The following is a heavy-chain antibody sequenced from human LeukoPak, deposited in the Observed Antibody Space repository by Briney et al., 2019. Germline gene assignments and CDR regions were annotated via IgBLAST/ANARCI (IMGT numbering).Heavy chain of an antibody. CDR3: VRDLFGFDF. V-gene: IGHV3-64D*06. Sequence: GGSLRLSCSASGFTFNTLSMHWIRQAPGKGLEYVSVISPDGGNTYYAESVKGRFTIARDNSRNTVFLQMSSLRPEDTATYFCVRDLFGFDFWGQGALVTVSS. CDR2: ISPDGGNT. D-gene: IGHD3-10*01. J-gene: IGHJ4*02. CDR1: GFTFNTLS.